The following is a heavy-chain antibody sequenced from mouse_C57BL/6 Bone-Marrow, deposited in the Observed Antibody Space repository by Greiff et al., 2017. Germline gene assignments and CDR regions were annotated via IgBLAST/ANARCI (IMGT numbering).Heavy chain of an antibody. CDR1: GFSLSTFGMG. D-gene: IGHD2-4*01. CDR3: ARIALYYDYDGGFAY. Sequence: QVTLKVSGPGILQPSQTLSLTCSFSGFSLSTFGMGVGWIRQPSGKGLEWLAPIWWDDDKYYNPAPKSRLTISQDTSKNQVFLKIANVDTADTATYYCARIALYYDYDGGFAYWGQGTLVTGSA. J-gene: IGHJ3*01. CDR2: IWWDDDK. V-gene: IGHV8-8*01.